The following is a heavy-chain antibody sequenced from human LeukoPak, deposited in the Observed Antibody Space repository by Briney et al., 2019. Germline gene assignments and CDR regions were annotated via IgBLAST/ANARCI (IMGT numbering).Heavy chain of an antibody. CDR3: ARGRGFSGSYYWGDY. CDR2: IYYSGST. V-gene: IGHV4-30-4*01. D-gene: IGHD1-26*01. J-gene: IGHJ4*02. CDR1: GGSISSGDYY. Sequence: SETLSLTCTVSGGSISSGDYYWSWIRQPPGKGLEWIGYIYYSGSTYYNPSLKSRVTISVDTSKNQFSLKLSSVTAADTAVYYCARGRGFSGSYYWGDYWGQGTLVTVSS.